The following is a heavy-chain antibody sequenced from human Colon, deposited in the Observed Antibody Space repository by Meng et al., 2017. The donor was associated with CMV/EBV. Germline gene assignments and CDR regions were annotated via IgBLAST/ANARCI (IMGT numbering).Heavy chain of an antibody. D-gene: IGHD6-6*01. J-gene: IGHJ4*02. CDR3: AKDFGYSSSSGDFDY. CDR1: GFTFSSYG. Sequence: GESLKISCAASGFTFSSYGMHWVRQAPGKGLEWVAFIRYDGSNKYYADFVKGRFTISRDNSKNTLYLQMNSLRAEDTAVYYCAKDFGYSSSSGDFDYWGQGTLVTVSS. V-gene: IGHV3-30*02. CDR2: IRYDGSNK.